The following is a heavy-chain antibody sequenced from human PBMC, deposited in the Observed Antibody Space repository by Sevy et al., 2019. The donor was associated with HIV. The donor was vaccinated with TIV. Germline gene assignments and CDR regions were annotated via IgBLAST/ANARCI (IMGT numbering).Heavy chain of an antibody. Sequence: GGSLRLSCAASGFTVSSNYMSWVRQAPGKGLEWVSVIYSGGSTYYADSVKGRFTISRDNSKNILYLQMNSLRVEDTAVYYCAKDFTGYNGMDVWGQGTMVTVSS. CDR2: IYSGGST. J-gene: IGHJ6*02. CDR3: AKDFTGYNGMDV. CDR1: GFTVSSNY. D-gene: IGHD3-9*01. V-gene: IGHV3-53*05.